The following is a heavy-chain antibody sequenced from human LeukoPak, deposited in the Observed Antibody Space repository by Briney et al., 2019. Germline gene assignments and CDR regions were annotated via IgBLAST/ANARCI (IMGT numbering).Heavy chain of an antibody. CDR3: ARVGVGGDYFDY. D-gene: IGHD2-15*01. CDR1: GFTFSSYG. CDR2: IWYDGSNK. Sequence: GGSLRLSCAASGFTFSSYGMHWVRQAPGKGLEWVAVIWYDGSNKYYADSVKGRFTIPRDNSKNTLYLQMNGLRAEDTAVYYCARVGVGGDYFDYWGQGTLVTVSS. J-gene: IGHJ4*02. V-gene: IGHV3-33*01.